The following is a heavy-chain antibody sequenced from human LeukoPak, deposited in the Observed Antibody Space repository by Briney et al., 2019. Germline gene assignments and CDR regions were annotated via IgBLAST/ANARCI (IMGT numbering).Heavy chain of an antibody. V-gene: IGHV3-48*03. D-gene: IGHD6-13*01. Sequence: PGGSLRLSRAASGFTFSSYEMNWVRQAPGKGLEWVSYISSSGSTIYYADSVKGRFTISRDNAKNSLYLQMNSLRAEDTAAYYCARGGHSSSWSPWDYWGQGTLVTVSS. J-gene: IGHJ4*02. CDR3: ARGGHSSSWSPWDY. CDR2: ISSSGSTI. CDR1: GFTFSSYE.